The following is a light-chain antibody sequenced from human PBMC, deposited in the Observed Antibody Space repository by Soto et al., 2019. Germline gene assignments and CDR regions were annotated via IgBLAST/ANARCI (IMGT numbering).Light chain of an antibody. CDR1: SSDVGGYNY. CDR2: DVS. J-gene: IGLJ1*01. Sequence: QSVLTQPASVSGSPGQSITISCTGTSSDVGGYNYVSWYQQHPGKAPKLMIYDVSNRPSGVSNRFSGSKSGNTASLTISGLQAEHEADYYCSSYTSSSTHYVFGTGTKVTVL. CDR3: SSYTSSSTHYV. V-gene: IGLV2-14*01.